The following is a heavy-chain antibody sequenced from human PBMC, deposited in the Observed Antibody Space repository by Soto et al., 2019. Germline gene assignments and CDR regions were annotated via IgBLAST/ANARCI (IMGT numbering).Heavy chain of an antibody. Sequence: ASVMVSCKASGYTFTSYDIDWVRQATGQGLEWMGWMNPNSGNTGYAQKFQGRVTMTRNTSISTAYMELSSLRSEDTAVYYCARLDDILTGYTFYYYGMDVWGQGTTVTVSS. D-gene: IGHD3-9*01. CDR1: GYTFTSYD. CDR3: ARLDDILTGYTFYYYGMDV. J-gene: IGHJ6*02. CDR2: MNPNSGNT. V-gene: IGHV1-8*01.